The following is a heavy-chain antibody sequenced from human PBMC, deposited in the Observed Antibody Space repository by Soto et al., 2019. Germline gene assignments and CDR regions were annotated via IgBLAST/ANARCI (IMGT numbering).Heavy chain of an antibody. D-gene: IGHD3-10*01. CDR1: GFTFSSYA. CDR3: AFQALWFGELLSPFDI. V-gene: IGHV3-23*01. CDR2: ISGSGGST. J-gene: IGHJ3*02. Sequence: GGSLRLSCAASGFTFSSYAMSWVRQAPGKGLEWVSAISGSGGSTYYADSVKGRFTISRDNSKNTLYLQMNSLRAEDTAVCYCAFQALWFGELLSPFDIWGQGTMVTVSS.